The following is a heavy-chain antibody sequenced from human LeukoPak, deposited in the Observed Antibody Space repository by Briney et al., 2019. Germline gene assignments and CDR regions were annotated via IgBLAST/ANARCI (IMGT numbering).Heavy chain of an antibody. CDR2: IYYSGST. CDR3: ARDANDWNSAFIY. V-gene: IGHV4-39*07. J-gene: IGHJ4*02. Sequence: SETLSLTCTVSGGPISSSSYYWGWIRQPPGKGLEWIGSIYYSGSTYYNPSLKSRVSISVDKSKNQFSLKLTSVTAADTAVYYCARDANDWNSAFIYWGQGTLVTVSS. CDR1: GGPISSSSYY. D-gene: IGHD1-7*01.